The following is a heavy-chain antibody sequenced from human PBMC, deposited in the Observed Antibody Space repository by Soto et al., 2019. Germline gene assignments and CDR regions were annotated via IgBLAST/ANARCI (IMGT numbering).Heavy chain of an antibody. CDR3: ARSGLALPYSASHWFDP. CDR1: GFTFSFHG. D-gene: IGHD3-22*01. V-gene: IGHV3-33*08. J-gene: IGHJ5*02. Sequence: PGGSLSLSCAASGFTFSFHGMHWVRQDPGKGLEWLAVISYDEKNKFYADSVKGRFTISRDNAKNSLFLQMNSLRGEDTAVYYCARSGLALPYSASHWFDPWGHGTLVTAPQ. CDR2: ISYDEKNK.